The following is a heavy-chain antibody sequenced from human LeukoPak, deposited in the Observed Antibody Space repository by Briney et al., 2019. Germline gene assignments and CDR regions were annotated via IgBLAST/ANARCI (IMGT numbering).Heavy chain of an antibody. Sequence: KPGGSLRLSCAASGFTFSSYAMHWVRQAPGQGLEWMGIINPSGGSTSYAQKFQGRVTMTRDTSTSTVYMELSSLRSEDTAVYYCARGHNGGWLSGIFDYWGQGTLVTVSS. V-gene: IGHV1-46*01. D-gene: IGHD3-16*01. CDR1: GFTFSSYA. J-gene: IGHJ4*02. CDR3: ARGHNGGWLSGIFDY. CDR2: INPSGGST.